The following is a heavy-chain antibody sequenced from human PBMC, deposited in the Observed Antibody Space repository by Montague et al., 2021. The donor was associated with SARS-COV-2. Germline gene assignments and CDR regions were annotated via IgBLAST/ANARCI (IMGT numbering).Heavy chain of an antibody. Sequence: SETLSLTCTVSDDSVSHDFWTWIRQPPGKGLEWIGYVYYSRSSSYNPSLRGRVSIAVDTSKNQFSLRLSTVTAADTAIYYCVRDPAPSGSGTFYDYWGQGTLVAVSS. V-gene: IGHV4-59*02. CDR2: VYYSRSS. CDR1: DDSVSHDF. J-gene: IGHJ4*02. D-gene: IGHD1-26*01. CDR3: VRDPAPSGSGTFYDY.